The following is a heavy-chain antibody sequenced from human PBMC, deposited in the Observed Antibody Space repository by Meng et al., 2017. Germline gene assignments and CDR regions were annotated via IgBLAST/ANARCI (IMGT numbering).Heavy chain of an antibody. J-gene: IGHJ4*02. CDR3: ARYVAVAGVDY. V-gene: IGHV1-8*02. Sequence: VQLVQSGAEVKKPGSSVKVSCKASGGTFSSYAISWVRQAPGQGLEWMGWMNPNSGNTGYAQKFQGRVTMTRNTSISTAYMELSSLRSEDTAVYYCARYVAVAGVDYWGQGTLVTVSS. CDR1: GGTFSSYA. CDR2: MNPNSGNT. D-gene: IGHD6-19*01.